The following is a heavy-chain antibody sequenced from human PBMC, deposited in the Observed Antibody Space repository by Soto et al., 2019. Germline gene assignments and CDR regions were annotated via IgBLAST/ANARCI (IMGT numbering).Heavy chain of an antibody. Sequence: PGGSLRLSGAASGFTFSSCAMGWVRQAPGKGLEWVSVIYSGGKIYYVDSVKGRFTSSRDNSKNTLYLQMNSLRVEDSGVYYCARDAGYYDSSGHELDYWGQGTLVTVSS. CDR2: IYSGGKI. CDR1: GFTFSSCA. V-gene: IGHV3-66*01. D-gene: IGHD3-22*01. J-gene: IGHJ4*02. CDR3: ARDAGYYDSSGHELDY.